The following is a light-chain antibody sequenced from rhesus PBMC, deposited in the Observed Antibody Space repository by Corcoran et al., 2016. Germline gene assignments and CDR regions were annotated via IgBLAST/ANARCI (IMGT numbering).Light chain of an antibody. Sequence: DIQMTQSPSSLSASVGDTVTIPCQASQGISKYLAWYQQIPGKAPKLLIYDASTLQSGVPSRFSGSGAGTEFTLTISSLQPEDFATYFCQQHNSYPLTFGGGTKVGL. CDR2: DAS. CDR1: QGISKY. CDR3: QQHNSYPLT. V-gene: IGKV1-25*01. J-gene: IGKJ4*01.